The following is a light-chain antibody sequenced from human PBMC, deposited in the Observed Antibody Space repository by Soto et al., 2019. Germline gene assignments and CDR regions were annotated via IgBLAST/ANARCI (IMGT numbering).Light chain of an antibody. CDR1: QSISSW. V-gene: IGKV1-5*01. J-gene: IGKJ2*01. CDR3: QKYNSFPYT. CDR2: DAS. Sequence: DIQMTQSPSTLSASVGDRVTITCRVSQSISSWLAWYQQKPGKAPKLLIYDASSLESGVPSRFSGSGSGTEFTLTISSLQPYDFATYYCQKYNSFPYTFGQGTKLEIK.